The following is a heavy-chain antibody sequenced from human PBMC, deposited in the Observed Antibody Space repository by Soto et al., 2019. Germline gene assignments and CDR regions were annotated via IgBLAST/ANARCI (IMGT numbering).Heavy chain of an antibody. J-gene: IGHJ6*02. V-gene: IGHV1-3*01. D-gene: IGHD5-18*01. CDR1: GYTFTSYA. CDR3: ARDPRSYGSLWYYGMDV. Sequence: ASVKVSCKASGYTFTSYAMHWVRQAPGQRLEWMGWINAGNGNTKYSQKFQGRVTITRDTSASTAYMELSSLRSEDTAAYYCARDPRSYGSLWYYGMDVWGQGTTVTVSS. CDR2: INAGNGNT.